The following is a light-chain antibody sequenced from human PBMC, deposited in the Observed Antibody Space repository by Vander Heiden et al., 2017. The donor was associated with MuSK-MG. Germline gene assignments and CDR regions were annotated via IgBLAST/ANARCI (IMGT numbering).Light chain of an antibody. CDR2: TAT. J-gene: IGKJ3*01. CDR3: QRSYSPCI. V-gene: IGKV1-39*01. CDR1: QSINNY. Sequence: DIQLTQSPSSLSASVGDRVTIACRASQSINNYLNWYQQKPGETPKLLIYTATTLQSGVPSRFSGSGSGTDFTLTISSLQPEDFATYYCQRSYSPCIFGPGTKVDLK.